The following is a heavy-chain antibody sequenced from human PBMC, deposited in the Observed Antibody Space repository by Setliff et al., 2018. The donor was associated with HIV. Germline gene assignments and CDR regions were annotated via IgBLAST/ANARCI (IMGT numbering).Heavy chain of an antibody. CDR1: GYSIRSGYY. CDR2: IYHSGST. CDR3: ARHESGRSSSWSNFDY. V-gene: IGHV4-38-2*01. J-gene: IGHJ4*02. Sequence: ASETLSLTCAVSGYSIRSGYYWGWIRQPPGKGLEWIGSIYHSGSTYYNPSLKSRVSISADTSKNQFSLKLSSVTAADTAVYYCARHESGRSSSWSNFDYWGQGTLVTVSS. D-gene: IGHD6-13*01.